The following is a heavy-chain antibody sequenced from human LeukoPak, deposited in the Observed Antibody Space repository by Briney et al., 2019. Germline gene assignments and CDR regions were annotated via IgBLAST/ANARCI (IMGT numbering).Heavy chain of an antibody. CDR2: IKQDGSEK. CDR1: GFTFSSYW. V-gene: IGHV3-7*01. D-gene: IGHD3-22*01. J-gene: IGHJ4*02. CDR3: ARDAYYDSSGYTKNFDY. Sequence: GGSLRLSCAASGFTFSSYWMSWVRQAPGKGLEWVANIKQDGSEKYYVDSVKGRFTISSDNAKNSLYLQMNSLRAEDTAVYYCARDAYYDSSGYTKNFDYWGQGTLVTVSS.